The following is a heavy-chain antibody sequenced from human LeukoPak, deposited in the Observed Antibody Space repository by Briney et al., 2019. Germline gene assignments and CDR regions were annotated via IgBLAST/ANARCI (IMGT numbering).Heavy chain of an antibody. CDR1: GFTFNSYT. Sequence: GGSLRLSCAASGFTFNSYTINWVRQAPGKGLEWVSSISSSGTYIYYADSVKGRFTIFRDNSKNSLFLQMNSLGVEDTAVYYCATDTLRFRMDVWGNGTTVTVSS. J-gene: IGHJ6*04. V-gene: IGHV3-21*01. D-gene: IGHD3-3*01. CDR2: ISSSGTYI. CDR3: ATDTLRFRMDV.